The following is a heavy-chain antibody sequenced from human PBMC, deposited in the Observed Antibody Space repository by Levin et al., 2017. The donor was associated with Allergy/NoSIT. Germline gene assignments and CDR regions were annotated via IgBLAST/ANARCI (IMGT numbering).Heavy chain of an antibody. CDR1: GFTFSSYG. CDR3: ASVLRFYYSYYMDV. Sequence: GESLKISCAASGFTFSSYGMHWVRQAPGKGLEWVAVIWDDGYKKYYADSVKGRFTISRDNSKNTLYLQMNSLRAEDTAVYYCASVLRFYYSYYMDVWGKGTTVTVSS. V-gene: IGHV3-33*01. D-gene: IGHD5-12*01. J-gene: IGHJ6*03. CDR2: IWDDGYKK.